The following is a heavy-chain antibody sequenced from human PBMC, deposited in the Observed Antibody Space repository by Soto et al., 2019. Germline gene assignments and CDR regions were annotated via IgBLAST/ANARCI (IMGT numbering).Heavy chain of an antibody. CDR2: RYYSEST. J-gene: IGHJ4*02. Sequence: PXETLSLTGTDSGGSSTTGCYYWSWIRQLPGKGLEWIGHRYYSESTYYNPSLKSRVSISLDTSKNQFSLKLSFVTAADTAMYYCARTKCSGGSCYSWSLDDWGQGTPVTVSP. D-gene: IGHD2-15*01. CDR3: ARTKCSGGSCYSWSLDD. CDR1: GGSSTTGCYY. V-gene: IGHV4-31*03.